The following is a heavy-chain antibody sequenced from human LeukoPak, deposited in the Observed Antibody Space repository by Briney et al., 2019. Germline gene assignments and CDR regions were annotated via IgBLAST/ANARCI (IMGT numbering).Heavy chain of an antibody. Sequence: SETLSLTCTVSGYSISSGYYWGWIRQPPGKGLEWIGSIYYSGSTYYNPSLKSRVTISVDTSKNQFSLKLSSVTAADTAVYYCARESNENWFDPWGQGTLVTVSS. CDR2: IYYSGST. CDR1: GYSISSGYY. J-gene: IGHJ5*02. D-gene: IGHD2-8*01. CDR3: ARESNENWFDP. V-gene: IGHV4-38-2*02.